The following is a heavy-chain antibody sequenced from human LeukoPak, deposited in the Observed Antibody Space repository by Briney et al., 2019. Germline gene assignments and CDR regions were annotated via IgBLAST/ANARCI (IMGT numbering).Heavy chain of an antibody. J-gene: IGHJ6*03. CDR2: IYHSGST. D-gene: IGHD2/OR15-2a*01. V-gene: IGHV4-38-2*02. Sequence: SETLSLTCTVSGYSISSGYYWGWIRQPPGKGLEWIGSIYHSGSTYYNPSLKSRVTISVDTSKNQFSLKLSSVTAADTAVYYCARGGAFGYYYYYMDVWGKGTTVTISS. CDR3: ARGGAFGYYYYYMDV. CDR1: GYSISSGYY.